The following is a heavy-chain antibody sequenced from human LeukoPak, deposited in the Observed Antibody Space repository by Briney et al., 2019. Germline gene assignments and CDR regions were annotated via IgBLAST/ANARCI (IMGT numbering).Heavy chain of an antibody. CDR3: ARGLTGPVDANPG. CDR2: INHSGST. D-gene: IGHD1-1*01. V-gene: IGHV4-34*01. J-gene: IGHJ4*02. Sequence: PSETLSLTCAVYGGAFSGYYWSWIRQPPGKGLEWIGEINHSGSTNYNPSLKSRVTISVDTSKNQFSLKLSSVTAADTAVYYCARGLTGPVDANPGWGQGTLVTVSS. CDR1: GGAFSGYY.